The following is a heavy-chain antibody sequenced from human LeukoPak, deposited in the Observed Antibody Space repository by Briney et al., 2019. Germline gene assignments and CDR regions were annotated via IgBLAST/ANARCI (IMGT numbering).Heavy chain of an antibody. J-gene: IGHJ4*02. Sequence: PGGSLRLSCAASGLTFSSHWMHWVRQAPGKGLVWVSRITNDGSSTTYADSVKGRFTISRDNSKNTLYLQMNSLRAEDTAVYYCAKESITMIVVEGDLKDWGQGTLVTVSS. CDR2: ITNDGSST. V-gene: IGHV3-74*01. D-gene: IGHD3-22*01. CDR3: AKESITMIVVEGDLKD. CDR1: GLTFSSHW.